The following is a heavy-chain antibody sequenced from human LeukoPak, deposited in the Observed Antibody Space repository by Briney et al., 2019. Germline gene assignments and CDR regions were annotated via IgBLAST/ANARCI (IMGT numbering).Heavy chain of an antibody. CDR1: GFTFSSYA. CDR2: ISYDGSNK. J-gene: IGHJ4*02. D-gene: IGHD3-10*01. CDR3: ARDSFKGVWFGELRGQVDY. V-gene: IGHV3-30-3*01. Sequence: PGGSLRLSCAASGFTFSSYAMHWVRQAPGKGLEWVAVISYDGSNKYYADSVKGRFTISRDNSKNTLYLQMNSLRAEDTAVYYCARDSFKGVWFGELRGQVDYWGQGTLVTVSS.